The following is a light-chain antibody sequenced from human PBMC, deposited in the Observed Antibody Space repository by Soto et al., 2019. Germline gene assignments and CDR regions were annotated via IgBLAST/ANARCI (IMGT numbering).Light chain of an antibody. V-gene: IGLV2-14*01. CDR1: SSDVGGYNF. Sequence: QSVLTQPASASGSPGQSITISCTGTSSDVGGYNFVSWYQQHPGKAPKLIFSEVSNRPSGVSYRFSGSKSGNTASLTISGLQADDEADYYCSSYTSTTSYVFGTGTKV. CDR3: SSYTSTTSYV. CDR2: EVS. J-gene: IGLJ1*01.